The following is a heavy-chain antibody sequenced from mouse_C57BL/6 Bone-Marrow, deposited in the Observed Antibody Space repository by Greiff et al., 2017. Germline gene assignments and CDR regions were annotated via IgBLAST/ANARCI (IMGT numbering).Heavy chain of an antibody. V-gene: IGHV14-4*01. CDR3: TTLLHGSSSEGFAY. CDR1: GFNIKDDY. J-gene: IGHJ3*01. CDR2: IDPENGDT. Sequence: EVHLVESGAELVRPGASVKLSCTASGFNIKDDYMHWVKQRPEQGLEWIGWIDPENGDTEYASKFQGKATITADTSSNTAYLPLSSLTSEDTAVYYCTTLLHGSSSEGFAYWGQGTLVTVSA. D-gene: IGHD1-1*01.